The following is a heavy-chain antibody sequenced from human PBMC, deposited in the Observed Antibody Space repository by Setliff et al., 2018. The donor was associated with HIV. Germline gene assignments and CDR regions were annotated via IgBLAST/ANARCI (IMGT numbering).Heavy chain of an antibody. CDR2: IYYTGST. J-gene: IGHJ5*02. V-gene: IGHV4-31*03. CDR3: ARDIRTVVGMGFDP. CDR1: GDSITRGGDF. D-gene: IGHD1-26*01. Sequence: SETLSLTCTVSGDSITRGGDFWSWIRQHPGKGLEWIGYIYYTGSTYYNPSLKSRVTISLDTSKNQFSLTLSSVTAADTAVYYCARDIRTVVGMGFDPWGQGTLVTVSS.